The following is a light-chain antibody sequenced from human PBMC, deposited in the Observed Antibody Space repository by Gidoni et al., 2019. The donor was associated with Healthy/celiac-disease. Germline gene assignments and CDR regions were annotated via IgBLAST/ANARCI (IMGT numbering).Light chain of an antibody. J-gene: IGKJ2*01. CDR1: QSVSSSY. CDR3: QQYGSSPPYT. Sequence: PGTLSLSPGERATLSCRASQSVSSSYLAWYQQKPGQAPRLLIYGASSRATGIPDRFSGSGSGTDFTLTISRLEPEDFAVYYCQQYGSSPPYTFXQXTKLXIK. V-gene: IGKV3-20*01. CDR2: GAS.